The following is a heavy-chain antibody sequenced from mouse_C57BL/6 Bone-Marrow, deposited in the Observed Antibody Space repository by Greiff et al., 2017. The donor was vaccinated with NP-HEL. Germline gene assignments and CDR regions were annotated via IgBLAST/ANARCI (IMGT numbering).Heavy chain of an antibody. CDR1: GYTFTSYW. Sequence: VQLQQSGAELVKPGASVKMSCKASGYTFTSYWITWVKQRPGQGLEWIGDIYPGSGSTNYNEKFKSKATLTVDTSSSTAYMQLSSLTSEDSAVYYCARSVGWLLHYFDYWGQGTTLTVSS. J-gene: IGHJ2*01. CDR3: ARSVGWLLHYFDY. D-gene: IGHD2-3*01. V-gene: IGHV1-55*01. CDR2: IYPGSGST.